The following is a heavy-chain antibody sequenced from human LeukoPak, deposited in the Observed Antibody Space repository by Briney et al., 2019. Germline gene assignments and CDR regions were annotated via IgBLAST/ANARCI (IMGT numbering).Heavy chain of an antibody. CDR2: IRSKAYGGTT. V-gene: IGHV3-49*04. D-gene: IGHD1-26*01. CDR3: TRSIKSERSYRGVYYFDY. J-gene: IGHJ4*02. Sequence: GGSLRPSCTASGFTFGDYAMSWVRQAPGKGLEWVGFIRSKAYGGTTEYAASVKGRFTISRDDSKSIAYLQMNSLKTEDTAVYYCTRSIKSERSYRGVYYFDYWGQGTLVTVSS. CDR1: GFTFGDYA.